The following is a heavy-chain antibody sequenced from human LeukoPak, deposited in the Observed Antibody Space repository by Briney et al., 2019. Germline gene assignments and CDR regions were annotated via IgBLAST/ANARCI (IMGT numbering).Heavy chain of an antibody. D-gene: IGHD1-14*01. CDR2: IWYDESNK. CDR1: GFSFNSYG. Sequence: GSLRLSCAMSGFSFNSYGMHWVRQAQGKGLEWVAVIWYDESNKYYVDSVKGRFTISRDISKNTLYLQMNSLRDEDTAVYYCARAESGNQLDYWGQGALVTVSS. J-gene: IGHJ4*02. V-gene: IGHV3-33*01. CDR3: ARAESGNQLDY.